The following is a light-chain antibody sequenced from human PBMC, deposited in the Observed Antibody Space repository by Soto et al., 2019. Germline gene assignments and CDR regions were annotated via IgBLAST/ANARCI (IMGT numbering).Light chain of an antibody. V-gene: IGKV1-5*03. CDR2: KAS. J-gene: IGKJ1*01. CDR1: QTISSW. CDR3: QHYNSHSEA. Sequence: DIQMPQSPSTMTRSVGDSVTMTCRASQTISSWLAWYQQKPGKAPKLLIYKASTLKSGVPSRFSSSGSGTEFTLTISSLQPDDFATYYCQHYNSHSEAFGQGTKVDIK.